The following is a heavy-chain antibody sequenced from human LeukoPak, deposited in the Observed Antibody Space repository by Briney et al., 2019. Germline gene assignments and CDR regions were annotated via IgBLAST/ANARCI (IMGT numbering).Heavy chain of an antibody. CDR2: ISTSSSYI. J-gene: IGHJ4*02. D-gene: IGHD3-10*01. CDR3: ARVPMVRGIAIAEADY. V-gene: IGHV3-21*01. Sequence: GGSLRLSCAASGFTFSSYTMNWVRQAPGKGLEWVSSISTSSSYIYYADSVKGRFTISRDNAKSSLYLQMNSLRAEDTAVYYCARVPMVRGIAIAEADYWGQGTLVTVSS. CDR1: GFTFSSYT.